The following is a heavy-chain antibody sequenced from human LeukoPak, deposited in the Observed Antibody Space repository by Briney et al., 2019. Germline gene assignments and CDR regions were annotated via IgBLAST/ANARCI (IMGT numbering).Heavy chain of an antibody. CDR1: GGSISSNYW. D-gene: IGHD2-2*02. J-gene: IGHJ6*03. CDR2: VYHSGST. Sequence: SETLSLTCAVSGGSISSNYWWSWVRQPPGKGLEWIGEVYHSGSTNYNPSLKSRVTISVDKSKNHFSLKLSSVTAADTAVYYCARDLRYCSSTSCYNYYYMDVWGKGTTVTVSS. CDR3: ARDLRYCSSTSCYNYYYMDV. V-gene: IGHV4-4*02.